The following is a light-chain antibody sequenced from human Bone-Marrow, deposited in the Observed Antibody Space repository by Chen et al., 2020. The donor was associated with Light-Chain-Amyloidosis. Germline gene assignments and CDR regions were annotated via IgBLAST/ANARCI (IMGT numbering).Light chain of an antibody. V-gene: IGLV2-23*01. CDR3: CAYTGSSTWV. CDR2: GDF. J-gene: IGLJ3*02. CDR1: NSDVGNYNL. Sequence: QSALTQPASVSGSPGQSITISCTASNSDVGNYNLVSWYQHHTGKAPKLIIYGDFKRPSGVSNRFSGSKSGTTASLTISGLQNEDEAHYHCCAYTGSSTWVFGGGTKLTVL.